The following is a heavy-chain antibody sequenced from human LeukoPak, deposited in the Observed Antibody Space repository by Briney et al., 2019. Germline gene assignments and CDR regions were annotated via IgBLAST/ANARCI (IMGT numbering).Heavy chain of an antibody. V-gene: IGHV4-39*07. CDR3: AGRSAAQYYYYYGMDV. J-gene: IGHJ6*02. D-gene: IGHD6-13*01. CDR2: IYYSGST. CDR1: GGSISSSSYY. Sequence: SETLSLTCTVSGGSISSSSYYWGWIRQPPGKGLEWIGSIYYSGSTNYNPSLKSRVTISVDTSKNQFSLKLSSVTAADTAVYYCAGRSAAQYYYYYGMDVWGQGTTVTVSS.